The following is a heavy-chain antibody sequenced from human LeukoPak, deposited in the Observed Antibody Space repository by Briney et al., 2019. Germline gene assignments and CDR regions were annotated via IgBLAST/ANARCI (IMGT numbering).Heavy chain of an antibody. Sequence: GGSLRLSCAASGFTFSSSAMSWVRQAPGKGLEWVSGISDSGGSTYYADSVKDRFTISRDNSKNMLYLQMNSLRAEDTAVYYCARDLRAARPGGNSYWGQGTLVTVSS. D-gene: IGHD6-6*01. CDR2: ISDSGGST. V-gene: IGHV3-23*01. CDR1: GFTFSSSA. J-gene: IGHJ4*02. CDR3: ARDLRAARPGGNSY.